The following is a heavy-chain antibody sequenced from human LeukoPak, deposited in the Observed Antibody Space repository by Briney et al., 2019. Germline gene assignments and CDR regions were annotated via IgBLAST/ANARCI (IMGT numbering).Heavy chain of an antibody. CDR3: AKDLGQWRFDAFDI. J-gene: IGHJ3*02. V-gene: IGHV3-7*01. D-gene: IGHD3-16*01. CDR2: IKQDGSEK. Sequence: SGGSLRLSCAASGFTFSGYWMSWVRQAPGKGLEWVANIKQDGSEKYYVDSVKGRFTISRDNAKNSLYLQMNSLRAEDTAVYYCAKDLGQWRFDAFDIWGQGTMVTVSS. CDR1: GFTFSGYW.